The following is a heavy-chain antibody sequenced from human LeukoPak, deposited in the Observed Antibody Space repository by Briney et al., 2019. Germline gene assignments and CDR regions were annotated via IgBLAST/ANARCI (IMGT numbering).Heavy chain of an antibody. D-gene: IGHD3-22*01. CDR3: ARHITTTSPYYYYGMDV. V-gene: IGHV1-18*01. Sequence: ASVKVSCKASGYTFTNYGISWVRHAPGQGLEWMGWISPYNGNTNYAQKLQGRVTMTTDTSTHTAYMELRSLRSDDTAVYYCARHITTTSPYYYYGMDVWGQGTTVTVSS. J-gene: IGHJ6*02. CDR2: ISPYNGNT. CDR1: GYTFTNYG.